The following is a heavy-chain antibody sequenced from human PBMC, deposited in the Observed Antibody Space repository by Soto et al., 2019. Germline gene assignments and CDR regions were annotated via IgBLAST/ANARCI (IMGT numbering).Heavy chain of an antibody. CDR2: VIPVFGSS. V-gene: IGHV1-69*01. CDR3: ARGQQELVDDDDGFDV. CDR1: EGTSSSHV. Sequence: QVKLVQSGAEVKQPGSSVKVSCRASEGTSSSHVINWVRQAPGQGLEWMGGVIPVFGSSKFAPKFRGRVTIIADESTNTAYMELSSLRSEDTPMYYCARGQQELVDDDDGFDVWGQGTLVTVPS. D-gene: IGHD6-13*01. J-gene: IGHJ3*01.